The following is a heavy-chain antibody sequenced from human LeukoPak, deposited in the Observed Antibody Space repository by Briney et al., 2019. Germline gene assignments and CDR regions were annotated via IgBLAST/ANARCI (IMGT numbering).Heavy chain of an antibody. CDR1: GYNFIDYY. CDR2: VNPAGGNI. CDR3: ARGRYSNGWHDM. D-gene: IGHD6-19*01. J-gene: IGHJ4*02. V-gene: IGHV1-46*01. Sequence: EASVTVSCKTSGYNFIDYYLHWLRQAPGQGFEWMGIVNPAGGNISYAQKFQGRVIMTRDTSTASVSMELQSLTSDDTAVYYCARGRYSNGWHDMWGQGTQVTVSS.